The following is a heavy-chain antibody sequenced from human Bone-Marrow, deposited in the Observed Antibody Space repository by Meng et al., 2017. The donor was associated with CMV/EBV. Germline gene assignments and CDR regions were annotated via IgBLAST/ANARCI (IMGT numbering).Heavy chain of an antibody. CDR3: AGEYCSSTSCPPTYVDY. Sequence: ASVKVSCKASGYTFTSYGISWVRQAPGQGLEWMGWISAYNGNTNYAQKLQGRVTMTTDTSTRTAYMELRSLRIDDPAVYYCAGEYCSSTSCPPTYVDYWGQGTLVTVSS. J-gene: IGHJ4*02. CDR2: ISAYNGNT. V-gene: IGHV1-18*01. D-gene: IGHD2-2*01. CDR1: GYTFTSYG.